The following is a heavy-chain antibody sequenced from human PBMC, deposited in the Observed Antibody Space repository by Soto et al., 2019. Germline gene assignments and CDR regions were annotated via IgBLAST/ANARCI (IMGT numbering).Heavy chain of an antibody. CDR3: AKDHRRADYYYYGMDV. J-gene: IGHJ6*02. Sequence: GGSLRLSCAASGFTFSSYGMHWVRQAPGKGLEWVAVISYDGSNKYYADSVKGRFTISSDNSKNTLYLHMNSLRAEDTAVYSCAKDHRRADYYYYGMDVWGQGTTVTVSS. CDR2: ISYDGSNK. CDR1: GFTFSSYG. V-gene: IGHV3-30*18.